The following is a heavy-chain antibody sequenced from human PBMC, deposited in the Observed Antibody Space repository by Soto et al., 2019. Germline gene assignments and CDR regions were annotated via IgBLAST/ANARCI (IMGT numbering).Heavy chain of an antibody. V-gene: IGHV4-39*07. Sequence: SETLSLTCTVSGGSISSSSYYWGWIRQPPGKGLEWIGSIYYSGSTYYNPSLESRVTISVDTSKNQFSLKLSSVTAADTAVYYCARRWGTSFDFWGQGTLVTV. CDR1: GGSISSSSYY. J-gene: IGHJ4*02. D-gene: IGHD7-27*01. CDR2: IYYSGST. CDR3: ARRWGTSFDF.